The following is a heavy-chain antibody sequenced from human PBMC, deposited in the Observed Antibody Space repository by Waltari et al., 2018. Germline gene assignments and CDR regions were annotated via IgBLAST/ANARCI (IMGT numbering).Heavy chain of an antibody. Sequence: EVQLGESGGGLVQPGGSLRLSCAASEFTFSGYWMHWVRQAPGKGLVWVSRINSDESSTSYADSVKGRFTISRDNAKNTLYLQMNSLRAEDTAVYYCASQNGGNSWWLDPWGQGTLVTVSS. D-gene: IGHD2-21*02. CDR1: EFTFSGYW. CDR3: ASQNGGNSWWLDP. J-gene: IGHJ5*02. V-gene: IGHV3-74*01. CDR2: INSDESST.